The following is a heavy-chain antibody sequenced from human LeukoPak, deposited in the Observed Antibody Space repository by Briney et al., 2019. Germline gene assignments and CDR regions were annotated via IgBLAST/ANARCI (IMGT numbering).Heavy chain of an antibody. V-gene: IGHV4-38-2*02. CDR3: ARGRDGYNFLNRGEYYYFDY. D-gene: IGHD5-24*01. Sequence: SETLSLTCTVSGYSISSGYYWGWIRQPPGKGLEWIGSIYFSGSTNYNPSLKSRVSISVDTSKNQFSLRLNSVTAADTAVYYCARGRDGYNFLNRGEYYYFDYWGQGTLVTVSS. CDR2: IYFSGST. J-gene: IGHJ4*02. CDR1: GYSISSGYY.